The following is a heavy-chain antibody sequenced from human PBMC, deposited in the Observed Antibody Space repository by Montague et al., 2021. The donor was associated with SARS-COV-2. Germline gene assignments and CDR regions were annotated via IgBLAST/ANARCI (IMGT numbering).Heavy chain of an antibody. D-gene: IGHD6-6*01. J-gene: IGHJ5*02. V-gene: IGHV3-53*01. CDR3: ARSEHSASSGFDT. CDR1: GFSVSDNF. Sequence: SPRLSCAASGFSVSDNFMNWVRQAPGKGLEWVSIIYADTIRDYSDAVRGRFTISRDNFKNTVSLQMHSLEAEDTAIYYCARSEHSASSGFDTWGQGTLVTVST. CDR2: IYADTIR.